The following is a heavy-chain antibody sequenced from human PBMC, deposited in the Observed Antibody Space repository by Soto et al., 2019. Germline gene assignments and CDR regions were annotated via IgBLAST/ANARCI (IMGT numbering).Heavy chain of an antibody. J-gene: IGHJ4*02. V-gene: IGHV1-3*01. CDR1: GYTLTSYG. CDR2: INPGNGNT. CDR3: ARGGYFDSSNYLAY. D-gene: IGHD3-22*01. Sequence: ASVKVSCKASGYTLTSYGINWMRESPGRGLEWMGWINPGNGNTEYSQQFQGRVIIDRDTPASTAYMELSSLRSEDTAVYYCARGGYFDSSNYLAYWGLGTLVTVSS.